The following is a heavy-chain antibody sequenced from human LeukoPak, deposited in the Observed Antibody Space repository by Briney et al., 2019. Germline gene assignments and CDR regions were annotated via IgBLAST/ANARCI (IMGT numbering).Heavy chain of an antibody. CDR1: GFTLSNAW. CDR3: SKVEYSYAGY. J-gene: IGHJ4*02. V-gene: IGHV3-15*01. Sequence: PGGSLRLSCTASGFTLSNAWMSWVRQAPGKGLEWVGRIRSKTDGGTADYAAPVKGRFTISRDDSKNMLYLQMNSLKTEDTAVYYCSKVEYSYAGYWGQGTLVTVSS. D-gene: IGHD5-18*01. CDR2: IRSKTDGGTA.